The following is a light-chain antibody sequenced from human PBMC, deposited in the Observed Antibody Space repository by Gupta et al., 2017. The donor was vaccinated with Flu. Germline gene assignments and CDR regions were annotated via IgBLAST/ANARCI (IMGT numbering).Light chain of an antibody. Sequence: DIEMTQSPSSLSASVGDRVTITCRASQNIGNYINWYQQKLWRAPNLLIYAASSLHAGVPSRFTGSASATYFTLTISILQPEDFASYYCQQTDGTIWTFGQGTKVDIK. CDR3: QQTDGTIWT. J-gene: IGKJ1*01. V-gene: IGKV1-39*01. CDR2: AAS. CDR1: QNIGNY.